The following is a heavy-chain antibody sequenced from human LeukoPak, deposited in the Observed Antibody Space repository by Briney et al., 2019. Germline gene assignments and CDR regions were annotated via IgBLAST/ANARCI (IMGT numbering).Heavy chain of an antibody. Sequence: SGGSLRLSCAASGFTFSSYSMNWVRQAPGKGLEWVSSITSSSTSMYYADSVKGRFTISRDNAKNSLYLQMISLRAEDTAVYYCARTYYDILTGYNPYFDYWGQGTLVTVSS. J-gene: IGHJ4*02. CDR3: ARTYYDILTGYNPYFDY. D-gene: IGHD3-9*01. CDR1: GFTFSSYS. CDR2: ITSSSTSM. V-gene: IGHV3-21*01.